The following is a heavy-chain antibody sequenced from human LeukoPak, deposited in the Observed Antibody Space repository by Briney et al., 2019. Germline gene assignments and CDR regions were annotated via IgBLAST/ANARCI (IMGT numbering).Heavy chain of an antibody. Sequence: GGSLRLSCAASGFTFSSYWMSWVRQAPGKGLEWVANIKQGGSEKYYVDSVKGRFTISRDKAKNSLYLQMNSLRAEDTAVYYCARDVYYYGSGMEDWFDPWGQGTLVTVSS. V-gene: IGHV3-7*01. CDR1: GFTFSSYW. J-gene: IGHJ5*02. CDR3: ARDVYYYGSGMEDWFDP. CDR2: IKQGGSEK. D-gene: IGHD3-10*01.